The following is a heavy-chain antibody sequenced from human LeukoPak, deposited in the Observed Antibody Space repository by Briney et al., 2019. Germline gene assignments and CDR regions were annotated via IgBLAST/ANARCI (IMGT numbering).Heavy chain of an antibody. CDR1: DGSFSGYY. D-gene: IGHD2-2*01. CDR3: ARDGIVVVPAAQGYYFDY. J-gene: IGHJ4*02. V-gene: IGHV4-34*01. Sequence: PSETLSLTCAVYDGSFSGYYWSWIRQPPGKGLEWIGEINHSGSTNYNPSLKSRVTISVDTSKNQFSLKLSSVTAADTAVYYCARDGIVVVPAAQGYYFDYWGQGTLVTVSS. CDR2: INHSGST.